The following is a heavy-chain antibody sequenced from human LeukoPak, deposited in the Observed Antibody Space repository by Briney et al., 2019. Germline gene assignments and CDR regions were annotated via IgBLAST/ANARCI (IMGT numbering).Heavy chain of an antibody. CDR3: ARDKDYDYVWGSYRNFDY. Sequence: ASVKVSCKASGYTFTSYAMNWVRQAPGQGLEWMGWINTKTGDPTYAQGFTGRFVFSLDTSVSTAYLQISSLKAEDTAVYYCARDKDYDYVWGSYRNFDYWGQGTLVTVSS. D-gene: IGHD3-16*02. CDR2: INTKTGDP. J-gene: IGHJ4*02. V-gene: IGHV7-4-1*02. CDR1: GYTFTSYA.